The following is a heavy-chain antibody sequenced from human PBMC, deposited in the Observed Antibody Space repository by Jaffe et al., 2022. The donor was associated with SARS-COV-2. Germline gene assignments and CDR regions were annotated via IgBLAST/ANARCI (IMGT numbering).Heavy chain of an antibody. D-gene: IGHD3-22*01. CDR2: IIPIFGTA. CDR1: GGTFSSYA. Sequence: QVQLVQSGAEVKKPGSSVKVSCKASGGTFSSYAISWVRQAPGQGLEWMGGIIPIFGTANYAQKFQGRVTITADESTSTAYMELSSLRSEDTAVYYCASFTMIVVVKSSNPLYYFDYWGQGTLVTVSS. J-gene: IGHJ4*02. CDR3: ASFTMIVVVKSSNPLYYFDY. V-gene: IGHV1-69*01.